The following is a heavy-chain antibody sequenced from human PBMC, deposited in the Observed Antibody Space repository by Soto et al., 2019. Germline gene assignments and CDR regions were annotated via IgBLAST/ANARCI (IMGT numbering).Heavy chain of an antibody. Sequence: QLHLQESGPGLVKPSETLSLSCIASGGSISRSPYSWAWLRQPPGQGLEWLGTIFYSGNIYYSASLQSRVSISVDTSKEQFSLKVRSVTAADTAVYYCARHAAARRADVVAFQVWGQGTPVTVSS. J-gene: IGHJ3*01. D-gene: IGHD5-18*01. CDR1: GGSISRSPYS. CDR2: IFYSGNI. CDR3: ARHAAARRADVVAFQV. V-gene: IGHV4-39*01.